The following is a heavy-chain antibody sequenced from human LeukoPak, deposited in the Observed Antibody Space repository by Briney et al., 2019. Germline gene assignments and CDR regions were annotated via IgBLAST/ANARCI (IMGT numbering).Heavy chain of an antibody. CDR3: TSRKEYSTSSVYY. CDR1: GFTFTNYV. Sequence: GGSLRLSCAASGFTFTNYVMTWVRQAPGKGLEWISTISGATTYYADSVQGRFTISRDNSKNTLSLRMNNLRAEDSAIYYCTSRKEYSTSSVYYWGQGTLVTVSS. CDR2: ISGATT. J-gene: IGHJ4*02. V-gene: IGHV3-23*01. D-gene: IGHD6-6*01.